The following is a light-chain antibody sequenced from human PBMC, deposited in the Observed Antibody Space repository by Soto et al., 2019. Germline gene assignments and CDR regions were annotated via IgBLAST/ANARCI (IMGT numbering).Light chain of an antibody. CDR3: QQYGSAGT. V-gene: IGKV3-20*01. CDR2: GAS. CDR1: QSVSSSY. J-gene: IGKJ1*01. Sequence: DNLWRQNTGTLSLTPGEWVTLSCRASQSVSSSYLAWYQQKPGQAPRLLIYGASNRATGIPDRFSGSGSGTDVTLILSRLEPGDFAVYYGQQYGSAGTVGQGTKVDI.